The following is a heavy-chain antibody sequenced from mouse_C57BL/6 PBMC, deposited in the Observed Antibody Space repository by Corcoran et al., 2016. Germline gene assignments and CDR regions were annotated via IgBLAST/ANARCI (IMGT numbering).Heavy chain of an antibody. V-gene: IGHV1-80*01. Sequence: QVQLQQSGAELVKPGASVKISCKASGYAFSSYWMNWVKQRPGKGLEWIGQIYPGDGDTNYNGKFKGKATLTADKSSSTAYMQLSSLTSEDSAVYFCAREGSRRGYAMDYWGQGTSVTVSS. D-gene: IGHD2-4*01. CDR3: AREGSRRGYAMDY. CDR2: IYPGDGDT. CDR1: GYAFSSYW. J-gene: IGHJ4*01.